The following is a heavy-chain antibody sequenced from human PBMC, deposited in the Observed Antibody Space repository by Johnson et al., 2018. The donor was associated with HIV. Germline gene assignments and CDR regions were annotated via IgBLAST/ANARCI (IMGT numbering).Heavy chain of an antibody. J-gene: IGHJ3*02. D-gene: IGHD6-13*01. CDR2: ISSSGSTI. CDR3: ARVGQLDRTHAFDI. CDR1: GFTFSSYA. V-gene: IGHV3-48*04. Sequence: VQLVESGGGLVQPGGSLRLSCAASGFTFSSYAMSWVRQAPGKGLEWVSAISSSGSTIYYADSVKGRFTISRDNAKNSLYLQMNSLRAEDTAVYYCARVGQLDRTHAFDIWGQGTLVIVSS.